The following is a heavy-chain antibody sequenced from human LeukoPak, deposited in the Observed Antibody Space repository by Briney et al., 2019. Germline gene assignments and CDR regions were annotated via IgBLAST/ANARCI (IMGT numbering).Heavy chain of an antibody. Sequence: SETLSLTCAVYGGSFSGYYWSWIRQPPGKGLEWIGEINHSGSTNYNPSLKSRVTISVDTSKNQFSPKLSSVTAADTAVYYCARRCSGGSCYNYWGQGTLVTVSS. V-gene: IGHV4-34*01. CDR3: ARRCSGGSCYNY. CDR2: INHSGST. CDR1: GGSFSGYY. D-gene: IGHD2-15*01. J-gene: IGHJ4*02.